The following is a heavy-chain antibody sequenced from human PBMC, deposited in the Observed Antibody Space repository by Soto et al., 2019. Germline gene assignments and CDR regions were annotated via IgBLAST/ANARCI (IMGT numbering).Heavy chain of an antibody. CDR3: ARARHPPYCSGGSCYSVYYSGMDV. D-gene: IGHD2-15*01. Sequence: GESLKISCKGSGYSFTSYWIGWVRQMPGKGLEWMGIIYPGDSDTRYNPSFQGQVTISADKSISTAYLQWSSLKASDTALYYFARARHPPYCSGGSCYSVYYSGMDVWGQGTTVTVSS. V-gene: IGHV5-51*01. CDR1: GYSFTSYW. CDR2: IYPGDSDT. J-gene: IGHJ6*02.